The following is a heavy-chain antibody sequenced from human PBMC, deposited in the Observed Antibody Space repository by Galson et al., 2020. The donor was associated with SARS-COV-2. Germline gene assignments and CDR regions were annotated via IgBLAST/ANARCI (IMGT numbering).Heavy chain of an antibody. J-gene: IGHJ6*02. CDR3: ARHRAGGSLRCYSVRVDV. Sequence: SETLSLTCTVSGGSISTYYWSWIRQPPGKGLEWIGYIYYSGSTKYNPSLKSRVTISVDTPKNQLSLRLSSVTAADTAVYYCARHRAGGSLRCYSVRVDVWVQVVMVTVS. CDR1: GGSISTYY. D-gene: IGHD3-10*02. V-gene: IGHV4-59*08. CDR2: IYYSGST.